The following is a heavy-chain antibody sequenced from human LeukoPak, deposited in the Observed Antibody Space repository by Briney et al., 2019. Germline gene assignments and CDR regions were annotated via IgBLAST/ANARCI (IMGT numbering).Heavy chain of an antibody. CDR2: IYHTGST. CDR1: GGSISSHY. J-gene: IGHJ4*02. CDR3: ASTNVEMATTFDY. Sequence: SETLSLTCTVSGGSISSHYWRWLRQPPGKGLEWIAYIYHTGSTHYNPSLNSRVTISVDTSKNQFSLKLSSVTAADTAVYYCASTNVEMATTFDYWGQGTLVTVSS. D-gene: IGHD5-24*01. V-gene: IGHV4-59*11.